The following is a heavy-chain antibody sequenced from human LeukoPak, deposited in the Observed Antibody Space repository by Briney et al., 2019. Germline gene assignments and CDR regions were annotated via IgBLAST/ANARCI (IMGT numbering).Heavy chain of an antibody. CDR2: IRYDGSNK. CDR3: AREPYSSGSYFDY. J-gene: IGHJ4*02. V-gene: IGHV3-30*02. CDR1: GFTFSNYG. D-gene: IGHD6-19*01. Sequence: GGSLRLSCAASGFTFSNYGMHWVRQAPGKGLEWVAFIRYDGSNKYYADSVKGRFTISRDNSKNTLYLQMNSLRAEDTAVYYCAREPYSSGSYFDYWGQGTLVTVSS.